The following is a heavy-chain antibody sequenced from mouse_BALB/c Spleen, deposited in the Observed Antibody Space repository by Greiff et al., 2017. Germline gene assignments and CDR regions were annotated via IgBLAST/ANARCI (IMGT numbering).Heavy chain of an antibody. J-gene: IGHJ1*01. D-gene: IGHD2-1*01. CDR1: GFTFSSYA. CDR2: ISSGGSYT. V-gene: IGHV5-9-4*01. CDR3: AREVDYGSYRYFDV. Sequence: EVQLVESGGGLVKPGGSLKLSCAASGFTFSSYAMSWVRQSPEKRLEWVAEISSGGSYTYYPDTVTGRFTFSRDNAKNTRYLEMSSQRSVDTAMYYYAREVDYGSYRYFDVWGAGTTVTVSS.